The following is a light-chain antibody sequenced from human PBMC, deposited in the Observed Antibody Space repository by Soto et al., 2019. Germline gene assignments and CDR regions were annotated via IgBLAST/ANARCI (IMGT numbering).Light chain of an antibody. J-gene: IGKJ5*01. V-gene: IGKV3-15*01. CDR2: GAS. CDR1: QSVSSN. CDR3: QQYQNWPLIT. Sequence: EIVMTQSPGTLSVSPGERVIFSCRASQSVSSNLAWYQQKRGQTPRLLIYGASTRATGIPDRFSGSGSGTEFTLTISILQSGDFADYYCQQYQNWPLITFGQGTRLEIK.